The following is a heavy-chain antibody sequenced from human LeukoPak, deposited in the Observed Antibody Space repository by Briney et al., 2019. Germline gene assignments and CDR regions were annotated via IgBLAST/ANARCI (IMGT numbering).Heavy chain of an antibody. CDR1: GYTFSTYY. CDR2: IDPSGGST. Sequence: GASVKVSCKASGYTFSTYYMHRVRQAPGQGLEWMGIIDPSGGSTSYAQKFQGRVTMTRDTSTSTVYMELSSLRSDDTAVYYCARLSQQTFDIWGQGTLVTVSS. J-gene: IGHJ3*02. V-gene: IGHV1-46*01. CDR3: ARLSQQTFDI.